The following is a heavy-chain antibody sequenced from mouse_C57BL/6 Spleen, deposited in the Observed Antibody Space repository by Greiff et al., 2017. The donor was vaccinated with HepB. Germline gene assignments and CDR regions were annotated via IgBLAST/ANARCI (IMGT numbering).Heavy chain of an antibody. V-gene: IGHV3-6*01. CDR2: ISYDGSN. J-gene: IGHJ2*01. CDR3: ARDKDGSSYEGVYFDY. CDR1: GYSITSGYY. D-gene: IGHD1-1*01. Sequence: EVKLQESGPGLVKPSQSLSLTCSVTGYSITSGYYWNWIRQFPGNKLEWMGYISYDGSNNYNPSLKNRISITRDTSKNQFFLKLNSVTTEDTATYYCARDKDGSSYEGVYFDYWGQGTTLTVSS.